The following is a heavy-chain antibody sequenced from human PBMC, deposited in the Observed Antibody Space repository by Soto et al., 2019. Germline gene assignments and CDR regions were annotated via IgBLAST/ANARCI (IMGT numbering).Heavy chain of an antibody. CDR1: GFMFDDFS. CDR3: VKERDDASWTAFDH. Sequence: EVRLVESGGVVVQPGGSLRLSCAASGFMFDDFSMHWVRQAPGKGLEWVALIGRDGINTYYADSVRGRFIVSRDNSKNSLYLQMNSLRSEDSALYYCVKERDDASWTAFDHWGKGTLVTVSS. D-gene: IGHD2-2*01. J-gene: IGHJ4*02. V-gene: IGHV3-43*01. CDR2: IGRDGINT.